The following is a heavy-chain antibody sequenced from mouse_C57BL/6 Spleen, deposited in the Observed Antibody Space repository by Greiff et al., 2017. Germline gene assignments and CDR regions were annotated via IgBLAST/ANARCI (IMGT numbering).Heavy chain of an antibody. CDR1: GFTFTSYW. Sequence: VQLLQPGTELVKPGASLTLSCTASGFTFTSYWMHWVKQTPGQGLEWIGNISPSNGGTNYNEKYKSKSTLTVDKSTSTAYMQLSSLSSADSAVYYCASFDDWGQGTTLTVSS. CDR3: ASFDD. CDR2: ISPSNGGT. J-gene: IGHJ2*01. V-gene: IGHV1-53*01.